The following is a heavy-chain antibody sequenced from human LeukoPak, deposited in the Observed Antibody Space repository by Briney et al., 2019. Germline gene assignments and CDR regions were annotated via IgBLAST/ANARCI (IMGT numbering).Heavy chain of an antibody. D-gene: IGHD3-9*01. V-gene: IGHV1-2*02. CDR1: GYTFTGYY. CDR2: INPNSGGT. CDR3: SRGYDILGDYGMDA. Sequence: ASVKVSCKASGYTFTGYYMHWVRQAPGQGLEWMGWINPNSGGTNYAQKFQGRVTMTRDTSISTAYMELSRLRSDDTAVYYCSRGYDILGDYGMDAWGQGTAVTVSS. J-gene: IGHJ6*02.